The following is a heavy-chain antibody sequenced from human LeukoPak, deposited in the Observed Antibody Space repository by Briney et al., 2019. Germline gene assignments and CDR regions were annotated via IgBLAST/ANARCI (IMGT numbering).Heavy chain of an antibody. J-gene: IGHJ5*02. CDR3: ARQSRLGVSHWFDP. V-gene: IGHV5-51*01. Sequence: GESLKITCKGSGYSFTSYWIGWVGQMPGKGLAWMGVIYPGDSDTRYSPSFQGQVTLSADKSISTAYLQWSSLKASDTAMYYCARQSRLGVSHWFDPWGQGTLVTVSS. CDR2: IYPGDSDT. D-gene: IGHD3-16*01. CDR1: GYSFTSYW.